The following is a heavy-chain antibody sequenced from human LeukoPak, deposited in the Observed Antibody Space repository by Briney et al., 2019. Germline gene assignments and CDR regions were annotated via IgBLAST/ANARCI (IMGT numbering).Heavy chain of an antibody. J-gene: IGHJ4*02. V-gene: IGHV3-15*01. CDR2: IKSKTDGGTT. CDR3: TTDSEDDDYGDY. CDR1: GFTFSSYE. Sequence: GGSLRLSCAASGFTFSSYEMNWVRQAPGKGLEWVGRIKSKTDGGTTDYAAPVKGRFTISRDDSKNTLYLQMNSLKTEDTAVYYCTTDSEDDDYGDYWGQGTLVTVSS. D-gene: IGHD3-16*01.